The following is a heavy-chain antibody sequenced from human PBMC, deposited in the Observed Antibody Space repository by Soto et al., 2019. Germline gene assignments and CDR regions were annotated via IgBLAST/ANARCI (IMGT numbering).Heavy chain of an antibody. J-gene: IGHJ3*02. CDR3: ARAATMFDAFDI. V-gene: IGHV3-21*01. CDR2: ISSSSSYI. D-gene: IGHD3-10*02. Sequence: GGSLRLSCAASGFTFSSYSMNWVRQAPGKGLVWVSSISSSSSYIYYADSVKGRFTISRDNAKNSLYLQMNSLRAEDTAVYYCARAATMFDAFDIWGQGTMVTVSS. CDR1: GFTFSSYS.